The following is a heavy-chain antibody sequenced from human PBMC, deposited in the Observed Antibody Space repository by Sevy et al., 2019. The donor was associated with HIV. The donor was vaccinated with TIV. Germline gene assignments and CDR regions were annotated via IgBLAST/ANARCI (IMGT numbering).Heavy chain of an antibody. CDR2: ISSSSSYI. J-gene: IGHJ6*02. CDR1: GFTFSSYS. CDR3: ARGVVPAVYYYGMDV. Sequence: GGCLRLSCAASGFTFSSYSMNWVRQAPGKGLEWVSSISSSSSYIYYADSVKGRFTISRDNAKNSLYLQMNSLRAEDTAVYYCARGVVPAVYYYGMDVWGQGTTVTVSS. D-gene: IGHD2-2*01. V-gene: IGHV3-21*01.